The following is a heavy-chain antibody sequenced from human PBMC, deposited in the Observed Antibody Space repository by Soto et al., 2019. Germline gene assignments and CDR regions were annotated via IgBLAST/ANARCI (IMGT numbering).Heavy chain of an antibody. J-gene: IGHJ5*02. CDR3: AREIVTAGGNNYFDP. D-gene: IGHD2-21*02. CDR1: GGTVASSHW. Sequence: PSETLSLNCGVSGGTVASSHWWSWVRQSPDGGLEWIGNVYHTGDTNFNPSLQSRVTISVDKSNNQFSLRLNSLTAAETAVYFCAREIVTAGGNNYFDPWGPGTLVTVSS. CDR2: VYHTGDT. V-gene: IGHV4-4*02.